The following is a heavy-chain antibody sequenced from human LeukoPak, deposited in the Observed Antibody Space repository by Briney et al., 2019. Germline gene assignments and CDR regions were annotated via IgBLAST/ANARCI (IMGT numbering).Heavy chain of an antibody. Sequence: GASVKVSCKASGYTFTGYYMHWVRQAPGQGLEWMGWINPNSGGTNYAQKFQGWVTMTRDTSISTAYMELSRLRSDDTAVYYCARAQNQLYYYDSSGPFQHAFDIWGQGTMVTVSS. D-gene: IGHD3-22*01. J-gene: IGHJ3*02. CDR1: GYTFTGYY. CDR3: ARAQNQLYYYDSSGPFQHAFDI. V-gene: IGHV1-2*04. CDR2: INPNSGGT.